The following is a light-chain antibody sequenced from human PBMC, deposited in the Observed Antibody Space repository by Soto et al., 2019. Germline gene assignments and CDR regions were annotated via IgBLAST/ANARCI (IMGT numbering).Light chain of an antibody. CDR2: ITN. J-gene: IGLJ2*01. Sequence: QAVVTQEPSLTVSPGGTATPTVAPGTGAVTSDHYPNWFQQKPGQAPRELIYITNNKHSWTPARFSGSLLGGKAALTLSGVQPEDEAEYYCLLYYGGAVVFGGGTKLTVL. V-gene: IGLV7-43*01. CDR1: TGAVTSDHY. CDR3: LLYYGGAVV.